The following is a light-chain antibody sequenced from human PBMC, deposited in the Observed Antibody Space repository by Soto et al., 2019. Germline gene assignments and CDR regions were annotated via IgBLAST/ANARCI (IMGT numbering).Light chain of an antibody. CDR2: KVS. CDR1: QSLVYSDGNTY. Sequence: VVMTQSPLSLPVTLGQPASISCSASQSLVYSDGNTYLTWFQQRPGQSPGRLIYKVSNRDSGVPDRFSGSVSGTDFALRISRVGAEDVGVYYCLQGWHWPRMFGQGTKVEI. CDR3: LQGWHWPRM. J-gene: IGKJ1*01. V-gene: IGKV2-30*01.